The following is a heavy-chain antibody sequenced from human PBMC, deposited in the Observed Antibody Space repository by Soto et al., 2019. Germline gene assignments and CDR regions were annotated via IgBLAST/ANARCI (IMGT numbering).Heavy chain of an antibody. D-gene: IGHD3-3*01. CDR2: INPSGGST. V-gene: IGHV1-46*01. J-gene: IGHJ4*02. Sequence: ASVKVSCKASGYTFTSYYMHWVRQVPGQGLEWMGIINPSGGSTSYAQKFQGRVTMTRDTSTSTVYMELSSLRSEDTAVYYCARAPPAGTFWSGYFYYFDYWGQGTLVTVSS. CDR3: ARAPPAGTFWSGYFYYFDY. CDR1: GYTFTSYY.